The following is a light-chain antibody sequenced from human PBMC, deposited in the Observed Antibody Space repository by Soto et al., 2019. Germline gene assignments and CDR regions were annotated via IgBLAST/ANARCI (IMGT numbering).Light chain of an antibody. Sequence: DIQMTQSPSTLSASIGDRVTITCRASQRIDTWLAWYQQKPGKAPKLLIYDVSALKRGVPPRFSGSGSGTEFTLTISSLQPDDFATYYCQQYDSFSVTFGQGTKVDIK. J-gene: IGKJ1*01. V-gene: IGKV1-5*01. CDR1: QRIDTW. CDR3: QQYDSFSVT. CDR2: DVS.